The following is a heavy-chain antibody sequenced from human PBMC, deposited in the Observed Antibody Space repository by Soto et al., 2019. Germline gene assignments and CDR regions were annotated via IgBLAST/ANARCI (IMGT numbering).Heavy chain of an antibody. CDR2: ISYDGSNK. D-gene: IGHD3-22*01. CDR3: ARDRRRYYYDSSALLGPLNDAFDI. J-gene: IGHJ3*02. V-gene: IGHV3-30-3*01. Sequence: GGSLRLSCAASGFTFSSYAMHWVRQAPGKGLEWVAVISYDGSNKYYADSVKGRFTISRDNSKNTLYLQMNSLRAEDTAVYYCARDRRRYYYDSSALLGPLNDAFDIWGQGTMVTVSS. CDR1: GFTFSSYA.